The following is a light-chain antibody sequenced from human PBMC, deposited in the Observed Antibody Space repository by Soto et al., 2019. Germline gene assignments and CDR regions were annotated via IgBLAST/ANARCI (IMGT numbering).Light chain of an antibody. J-gene: IGKJ2*01. CDR3: QQTYTTPYT. CDR2: AAS. CDR1: QSIATD. Sequence: DIQMTQSPSSLSVSIGDRVTITCRASQSIATDLNWYQQKPGKAPDLLIYAASSLHSGVQSRFSGSGSGTHFTLTIIRLQPEDFASYYCQQTYTTPYTFGRGTKLEI. V-gene: IGKV1-39*01.